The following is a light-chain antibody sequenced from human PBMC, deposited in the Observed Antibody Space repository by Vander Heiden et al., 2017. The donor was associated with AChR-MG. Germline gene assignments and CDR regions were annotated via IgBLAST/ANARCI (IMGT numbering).Light chain of an antibody. CDR3: QQNGSSPIT. V-gene: IGKV3D-20*01. CDR2: DTC. J-gene: IGKJ5*01. CDR1: QRVIRFY. Sequence: EIVLTQSPATLPLSPGEGATLSCEARQRVIRFYVAWYQQKPGQAPRLLIYDTCTRATGIPDRFSGSGSGTDFTLTISRLEPEDFAVYYCQQNGSSPITFGQGTQVEIK.